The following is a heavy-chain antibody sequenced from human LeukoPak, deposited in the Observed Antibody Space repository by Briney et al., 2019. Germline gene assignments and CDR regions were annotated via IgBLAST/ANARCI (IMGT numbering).Heavy chain of an antibody. D-gene: IGHD2-2*01. CDR3: ARAPHCSSTSCYYYYYYYMDV. J-gene: IGHJ6*03. V-gene: IGHV1-46*01. Sequence: ASVKVSCKASGYTFTSYYMHWVRQAPGQGLEWMGIINPSGGSTSYAQKFQGRVTMTGDMSTSTVYMELSSLRSEDTAVYYCARAPHCSSTSCYYYYYYYMDVWGKGTTVTVSS. CDR2: INPSGGST. CDR1: GYTFTSYY.